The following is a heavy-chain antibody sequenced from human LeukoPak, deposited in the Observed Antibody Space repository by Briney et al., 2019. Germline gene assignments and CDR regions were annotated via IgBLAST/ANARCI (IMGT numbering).Heavy chain of an antibody. CDR1: GGSIRSSYYY. V-gene: IGHV4-39*01. D-gene: IGHD3-22*01. Sequence: SETLSLTCTVSGGSIRSSYYYWGWIRQPPGKGLEWIGSIYDSGSTYYNPSLKSRVTISVDTSKNQFSLKLNSVTAADTAVYYCAKAPAAYYYDSSGYYYFDYWGQGTLVTVSS. CDR3: AKAPAAYYYDSSGYYYFDY. J-gene: IGHJ4*02. CDR2: IYDSGST.